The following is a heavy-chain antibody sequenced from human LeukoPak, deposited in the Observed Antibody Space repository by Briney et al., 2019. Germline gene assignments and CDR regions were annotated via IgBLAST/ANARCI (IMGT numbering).Heavy chain of an antibody. CDR3: AGDITMIVVDWFDP. V-gene: IGHV4-59*12. J-gene: IGHJ5*02. D-gene: IGHD3-22*01. Sequence: PSETLSLTCTVSGGSISSYYWSWIPQPPGKALEWIGYIYYSGSTNYNPSLKSRVTISVDTSKNQFSLKLSSVTAADTAVYYCAGDITMIVVDWFDPWGQGTLVTVSS. CDR2: IYYSGST. CDR1: GGSISSYY.